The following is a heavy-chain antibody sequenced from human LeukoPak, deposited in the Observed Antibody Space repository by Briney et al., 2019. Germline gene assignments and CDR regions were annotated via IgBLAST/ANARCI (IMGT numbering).Heavy chain of an antibody. CDR1: GGSISSYY. V-gene: IGHV4-59*08. CDR3: ARRLSSGWYGMDG. D-gene: IGHD6-19*01. CDR2: IYHRGRT. Sequence: SETLSLTCTVSGGSISSYYWSWIRQPPGKGLEGIGYIYHRGRTNSNPSLKSRVTISVDTSKTQFSLKLSSVTAADTAVYYCARRLSSGWYGMDGWGQGTTVTVSS. J-gene: IGHJ6*02.